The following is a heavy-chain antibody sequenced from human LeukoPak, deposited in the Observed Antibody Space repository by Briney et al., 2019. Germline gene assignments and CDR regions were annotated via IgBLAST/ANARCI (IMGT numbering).Heavy chain of an antibody. CDR1: GFIFSNYA. J-gene: IGHJ3*02. Sequence: GGSLRLSCAASGFIFSNYAMSWVRQAPGKGLEWVSAIGGRDGGTYYADSVKGRFTVSRDDPKNTLYLQMNTLRAEDTAVYYCAKSAGGNAFDIWGQGTMVTVSS. D-gene: IGHD1-1*01. CDR2: IGGRDGGT. V-gene: IGHV3-23*01. CDR3: AKSAGGNAFDI.